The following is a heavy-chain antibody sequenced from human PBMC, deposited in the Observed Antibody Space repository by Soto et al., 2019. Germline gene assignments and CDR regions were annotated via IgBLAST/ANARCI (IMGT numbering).Heavy chain of an antibody. J-gene: IGHJ6*02. V-gene: IGHV1-69*13. Sequence: SVKVSCKASGGTFSSYAISWVRQAPGQGLEWMGGIIPIFGTANYAQKFQGRVTITADESTSTAYMELSSLRSEDTAVYYCARTRIDYGGNPYSYYGMDVWGQGTTVTVSS. D-gene: IGHD4-17*01. CDR2: IIPIFGTA. CDR1: GGTFSSYA. CDR3: ARTRIDYGGNPYSYYGMDV.